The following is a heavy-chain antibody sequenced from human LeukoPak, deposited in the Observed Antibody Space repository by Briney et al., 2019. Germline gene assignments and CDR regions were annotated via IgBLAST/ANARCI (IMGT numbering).Heavy chain of an antibody. J-gene: IGHJ3*02. V-gene: IGHV1-2*02. Sequence: ASVKVSCKASGYTFTGYYMHWVRQAPGQGLEWMGWINPNSGGTNYAQKFQGRVTMTRGTSISTAYMELSSLRSEDTAVYYCARGKMATDQVPGAFDIWGQGTMVTVSS. D-gene: IGHD5-12*01. CDR2: INPNSGGT. CDR3: ARGKMATDQVPGAFDI. CDR1: GYTFTGYY.